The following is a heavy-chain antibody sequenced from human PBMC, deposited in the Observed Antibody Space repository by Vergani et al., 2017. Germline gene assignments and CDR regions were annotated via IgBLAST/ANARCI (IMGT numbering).Heavy chain of an antibody. D-gene: IGHD5-18*01. V-gene: IGHV3-23*01. J-gene: IGHJ6*02. CDR1: GFTSISYA. Sequence: EVQLLESGEGLVQPGGSLRLSCAASGFTSISYAMSWVRPAPGKGLEWVSAISGSGGSTYYADSVKGRFTISRDTSKTTLYLQMNSLRAEDTAVYYCAKGRGYSYGYEGLGYYGMDVWGQGTTVTVSS. CDR3: AKGRGYSYGYEGLGYYGMDV. CDR2: ISGSGGST.